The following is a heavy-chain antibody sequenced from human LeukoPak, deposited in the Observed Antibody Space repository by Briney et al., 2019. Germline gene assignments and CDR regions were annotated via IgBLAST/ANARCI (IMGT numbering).Heavy chain of an antibody. CDR3: ARDQEDIVATEDY. Sequence: GGSLRLSCAASGFTFSSYAMNWVRQAPGKGLEWVSSISSSSSYIYYADSVKGRFTISRDDAKNSLYLQMNSLRAEDTAVYYCARDQEDIVATEDYWGQGTLVTVSS. V-gene: IGHV3-21*01. CDR2: ISSSSSYI. J-gene: IGHJ4*02. D-gene: IGHD5-12*01. CDR1: GFTFSSYA.